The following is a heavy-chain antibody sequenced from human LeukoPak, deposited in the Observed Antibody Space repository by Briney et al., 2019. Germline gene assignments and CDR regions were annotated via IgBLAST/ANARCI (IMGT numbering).Heavy chain of an antibody. D-gene: IGHD4-11*01. V-gene: IGHV3-48*03. CDR2: ISSSGSTI. CDR3: ASSTRTRLQLDY. J-gene: IGHJ4*02. CDR1: GFTFSSYE. Sequence: GGSLRLSCAASGFTFSSYEMNWVRQAPGRGLEWVSYISSSGSTIYYADSVKGRFTISRDNAKNSLYLQMNSLRAEDTAVYYCASSTRTRLQLDYWGQGTLVTVSS.